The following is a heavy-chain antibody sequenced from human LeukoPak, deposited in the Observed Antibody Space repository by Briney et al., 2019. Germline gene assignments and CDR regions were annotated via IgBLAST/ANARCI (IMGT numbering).Heavy chain of an antibody. CDR1: AYTFTGYY. V-gene: IGHV1-2*02. J-gene: IGHJ4*02. CDR2: INPNSGGT. CDR3: ARDQGIVVVPAAIWGDFDY. D-gene: IGHD2-2*01. Sequence: ASVKVSCKASAYTFTGYYLHWVRQAPGQRLEWMGWINPNSGGTNYALKFQGRVTMTRDTSISTAYMELSRLRSDDTAVYYCARDQGIVVVPAAIWGDFDYWGQGTLVTVSS.